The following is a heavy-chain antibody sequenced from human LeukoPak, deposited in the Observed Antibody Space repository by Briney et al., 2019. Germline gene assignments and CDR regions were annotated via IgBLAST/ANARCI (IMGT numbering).Heavy chain of an antibody. CDR3: VKHSGGVYGNSDS. D-gene: IGHD1-1*01. V-gene: IGHV3-23*01. J-gene: IGHJ4*02. CDR2: VGRSGVDT. Sequence: GGSLRLSCVASGFTFSSYAVSWFRQAPGKGLEWVSTVGRSGVDTYYADSVRGRFTISKDSSKNTLQMNSLSAEDTAIYYCVKHSGGVYGNSDSWGQGILVTVSP. CDR1: GFTFSSYA.